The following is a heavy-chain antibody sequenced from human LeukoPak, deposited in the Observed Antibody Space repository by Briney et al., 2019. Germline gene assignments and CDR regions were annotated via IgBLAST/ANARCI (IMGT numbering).Heavy chain of an antibody. CDR3: AKDRVGNYDILTGYSYFDY. Sequence: GGSLRLSCVASGFTFDDYAMHWVRQAPGKGLEWVSLISWDGGSTYYADSVKGRFTISRDNSKNSLYLQMNSLRAEDTALYYCAKDRVGNYDILTGYSYFDYWGQGTLVTVSS. J-gene: IGHJ4*02. CDR1: GFTFDDYA. V-gene: IGHV3-43D*03. CDR2: ISWDGGST. D-gene: IGHD3-9*01.